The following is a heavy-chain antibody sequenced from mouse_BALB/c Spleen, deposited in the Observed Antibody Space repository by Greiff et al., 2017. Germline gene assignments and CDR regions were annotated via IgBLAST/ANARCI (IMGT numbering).Heavy chain of an antibody. V-gene: IGHV5-6-5*01. CDR3: ARGGYGSSFYWYFDV. J-gene: IGHJ1*01. Sequence: EVKLVESGGGLVKPGGSLKLSCAASGFTFSSYAMSWVRQTPEKRLEWVASISSGGSTYYPDSVKGRFTISRDNARNILYLQMSSLRSEDTAMYYCARGGYGSSFYWYFDVWGAGTTVTVSS. CDR1: GFTFSSYA. D-gene: IGHD1-1*01. CDR2: ISSGGST.